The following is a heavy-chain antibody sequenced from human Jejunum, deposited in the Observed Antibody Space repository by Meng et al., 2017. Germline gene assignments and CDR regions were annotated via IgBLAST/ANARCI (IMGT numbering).Heavy chain of an antibody. J-gene: IGHJ4*02. CDR3: ARDRPTPDFLAEAGTFDY. Sequence: QVQLQESGPGRGKQSQSLSLTGTVAGGASSSGDYYWSGIRQPPGKGLEWIGYIHYRGSTYYKPSLKSRATISLDTSENQFSLKLSFVLAADTAVYYCARDRPTPDFLAEAGTFDYWGQGILVTVSS. V-gene: IGHV4-30-4*01. D-gene: IGHD6-19*01. CDR2: IHYRGST. CDR1: GGASSSGDYY.